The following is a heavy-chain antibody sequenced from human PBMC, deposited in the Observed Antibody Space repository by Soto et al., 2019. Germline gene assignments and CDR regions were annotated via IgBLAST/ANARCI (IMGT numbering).Heavy chain of an antibody. CDR2: ISYDGSNK. D-gene: IGHD1-26*01. J-gene: IGHJ6*02. CDR1: GYSFNSYG. Sequence: PGWALRLSCAASGYSFNSYGMHWVRQASGKGLEWVAVISYDGSNKYYADYVKGRFPIPRDNSKNTLYLQMNSLRAEDTAVYYWAKDVVLGATTGLGDYYYYYGMDVWGQGT. V-gene: IGHV3-30*18. CDR3: AKDVVLGATTGLGDYYYYYGMDV.